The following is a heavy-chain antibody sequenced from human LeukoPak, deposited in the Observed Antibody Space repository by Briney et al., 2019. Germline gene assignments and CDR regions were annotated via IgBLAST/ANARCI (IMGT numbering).Heavy chain of an antibody. Sequence: ASVKVSCKASGYTFTSYYMHWVRRAPGQGLEWMGIINPSGGSTSYAQKFQGRVTMTRDTSTSTVYMELSSLRSEDTAVYYCARDQYSSSWHDAFDIWGQGTMVTVSS. J-gene: IGHJ3*02. D-gene: IGHD6-13*01. CDR3: ARDQYSSSWHDAFDI. CDR1: GYTFTSYY. V-gene: IGHV1-46*01. CDR2: INPSGGST.